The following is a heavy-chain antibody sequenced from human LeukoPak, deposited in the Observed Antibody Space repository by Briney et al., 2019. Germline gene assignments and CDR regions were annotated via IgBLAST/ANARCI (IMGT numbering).Heavy chain of an antibody. CDR1: GFTFSSYA. D-gene: IGHD3-22*01. Sequence: GGFLRLSCAASGFTFSSYAMSWVRQAPGKGLEWVSAISGSGGSTYYADSVKGRFTISRDNSKNTLYLQMNSLRAEDTAVYYCAKDGEYYDSSGYSDYWGQGTLVTVSS. V-gene: IGHV3-23*01. CDR3: AKDGEYYDSSGYSDY. J-gene: IGHJ4*02. CDR2: ISGSGGST.